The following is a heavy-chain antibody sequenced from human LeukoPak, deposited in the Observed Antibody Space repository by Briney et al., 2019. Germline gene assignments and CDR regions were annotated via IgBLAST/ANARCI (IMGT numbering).Heavy chain of an antibody. CDR2: ISGSCGST. D-gene: IGHD3-22*01. V-gene: IGHV3-23*01. Sequence: PGGSLRLSCAASGFTFSSYAMSWVRQAPGKGLEWVSAISGSCGSTYYADSVKGRFTISRDNSKNTLYLQMNSLRAEDTAVYYCAKSGYYYDSSGYYCDYWGQGTLVTVSS. CDR3: AKSGYYYDSSGYYCDY. CDR1: GFTFSSYA. J-gene: IGHJ4*02.